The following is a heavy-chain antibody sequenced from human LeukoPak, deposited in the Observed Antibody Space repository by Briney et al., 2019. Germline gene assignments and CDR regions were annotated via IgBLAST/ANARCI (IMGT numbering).Heavy chain of an antibody. CDR2: ISAYNGNT. CDR1: GYTFTSYG. CDR3: ARETRITIFGVVRLVDP. J-gene: IGHJ5*02. Sequence: ASVKVSCKASGYTFTSYGISWVRQAPGQGLEWMGWISAYNGNTNYAQKLQGRVTITADKSTSTAYMELSSLRSEDTAVYYCARETRITIFGVVRLVDPWGQGTLVTVSS. V-gene: IGHV1-18*01. D-gene: IGHD3-3*01.